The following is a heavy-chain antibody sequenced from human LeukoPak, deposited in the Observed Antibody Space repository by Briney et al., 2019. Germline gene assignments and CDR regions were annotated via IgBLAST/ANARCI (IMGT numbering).Heavy chain of an antibody. CDR2: INHSGST. CDR1: GGSFSCYY. Sequence: SETLSLTCAVYGGSFSCYYWSWIRQPPGKGLEWIGEINHSGSTNYNPSLKSRVTISVDTSKNQFSLKLSSVTAADTAVYYCARGAQTVDTPVAGIDYWGQGTLVTVSS. CDR3: ARGAQTVDTPVAGIDY. J-gene: IGHJ4*02. D-gene: IGHD6-19*01. V-gene: IGHV4-34*01.